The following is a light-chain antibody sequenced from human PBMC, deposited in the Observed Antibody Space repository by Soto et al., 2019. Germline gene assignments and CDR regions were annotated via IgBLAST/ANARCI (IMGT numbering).Light chain of an antibody. CDR1: QSLLHRNGCNY. Sequence: DIVMTQSPLSLSVTPGEPASISCRCSQSLLHRNGCNYLDWYLQKPGQSPQLLISLGSNRASGVPDRLSGSGSGTDFTLNITRVEAGDVGVYYCMQALQTSFTFGPGTRVDI. V-gene: IGKV2-28*01. CDR2: LGS. J-gene: IGKJ3*01. CDR3: MQALQTSFT.